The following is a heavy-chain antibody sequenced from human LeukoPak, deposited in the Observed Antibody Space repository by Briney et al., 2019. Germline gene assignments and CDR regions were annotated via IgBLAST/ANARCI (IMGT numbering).Heavy chain of an antibody. CDR1: GGSISSGSYY. J-gene: IGHJ4*02. Sequence: PSETLSLTCTVSGGSISSGSYYWSWIRQPAGKGLEWIGRIYTSGNTNYNPSLKSRVTISVDTSKNQFSLKLSSVTAADTAVYYCARVVERPYYFDYWGQGTLVTVSS. CDR2: IYTSGNT. V-gene: IGHV4-61*02. D-gene: IGHD1-1*01. CDR3: ARVVERPYYFDY.